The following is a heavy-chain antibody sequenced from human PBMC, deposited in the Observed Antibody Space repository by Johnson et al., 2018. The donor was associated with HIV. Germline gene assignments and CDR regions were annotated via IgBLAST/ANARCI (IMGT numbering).Heavy chain of an antibody. J-gene: IGHJ3*02. CDR3: TTDHPTMIVVFNAFDI. V-gene: IGHV3-15*01. D-gene: IGHD3-22*01. CDR1: GFTVSSNY. Sequence: VQLVESGGGLIQPGGSLRLSCAASGFTVSSNYMSWVRQAPGKGLEGVGRIRSKTDGGTTEYAAPGKGRFTVSRDDSKNTLYLQMDSLKTEDTAVYYCTTDHPTMIVVFNAFDIWGQGTMVTVSS. CDR2: IRSKTDGGTT.